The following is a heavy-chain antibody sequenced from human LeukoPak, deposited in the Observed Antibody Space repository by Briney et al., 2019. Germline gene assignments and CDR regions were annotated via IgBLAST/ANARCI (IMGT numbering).Heavy chain of an antibody. V-gene: IGHV3-7*03. D-gene: IGHD3-22*01. Sequence: HPGGSLRLSCEVSGFTFSSYWMSWVRQAPGKGLEWVASIKQDGSEKYHVDSVKGRFTISRDNGKTSLYLQMNSLRAEDTAVYYCAKDSPYYHIQVGIFEYWGQGTLVTVSS. J-gene: IGHJ4*02. CDR2: IKQDGSEK. CDR1: GFTFSSYW. CDR3: AKDSPYYHIQVGIFEY.